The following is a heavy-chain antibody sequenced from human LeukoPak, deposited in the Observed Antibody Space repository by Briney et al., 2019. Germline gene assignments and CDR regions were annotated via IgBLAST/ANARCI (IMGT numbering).Heavy chain of an antibody. CDR2: IIPIFGTA. V-gene: IGHV1-69*01. D-gene: IGHD3-22*01. CDR1: GGTFSSYA. Sequence: SSVKVSCKASGGTFSSYAISWVRQAPGQGLEWMGGIIPIFGTANYAQKFQGRVTITADESTSTAYMELSSLRSEDTAVYYCARARRRGTMIVVVRLDYWGQGTLVTVSS. CDR3: ARARRRGTMIVVVRLDY. J-gene: IGHJ4*02.